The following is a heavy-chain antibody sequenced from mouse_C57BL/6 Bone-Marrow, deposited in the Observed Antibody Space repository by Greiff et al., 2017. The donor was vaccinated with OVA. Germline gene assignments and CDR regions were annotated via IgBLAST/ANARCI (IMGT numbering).Heavy chain of an antibody. D-gene: IGHD3-1*01. Sequence: QVQLQQPGAELVKPGASVKLSCKASGYTFTSSWMQWVKRRPGQGLRWIGEIDPSDSYTNYNQKFKGKATLTVDTSSSTAYMQLSSLTSEDSAVYYCARPAPPFAMDYWGQGTSVTVSS. CDR2: IDPSDSYT. V-gene: IGHV1-50*01. CDR1: GYTFTSSW. J-gene: IGHJ4*01. CDR3: ARPAPPFAMDY.